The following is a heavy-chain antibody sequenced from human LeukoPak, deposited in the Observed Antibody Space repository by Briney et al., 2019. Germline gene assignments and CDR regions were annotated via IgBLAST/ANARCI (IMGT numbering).Heavy chain of an antibody. J-gene: IGHJ5*02. CDR3: AKDPRYSSSWYSSPGEFDP. Sequence: GGSLRLSCAASGFTFSSYGMHWVRQAPGKGLEWVAFIRYDGSNKYYADSVKGRFTIPRDNSKNTLYLQMNSLRAEDTAVYYCAKDPRYSSSWYSSPGEFDPWGQGTLVTVSS. CDR2: IRYDGSNK. CDR1: GFTFSSYG. V-gene: IGHV3-30*02. D-gene: IGHD6-13*01.